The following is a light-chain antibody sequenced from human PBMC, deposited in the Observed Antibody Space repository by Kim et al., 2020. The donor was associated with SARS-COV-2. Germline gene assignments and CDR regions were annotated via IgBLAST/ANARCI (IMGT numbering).Light chain of an antibody. CDR1: QTIDKF. J-gene: IGKJ5*01. V-gene: IGKV1-39*01. CDR2: LAS. CDR3: QQTFDTPLT. Sequence: DIQMTQSPSSLSASVGDTITITCRANQTIDKFVIWYQQKPGKAPKLLIYLASIVEGGVPSRISAGGSGTDFTLTVNSLQPDDFATYYCQQTFDTPLTFGQGTRLEIK.